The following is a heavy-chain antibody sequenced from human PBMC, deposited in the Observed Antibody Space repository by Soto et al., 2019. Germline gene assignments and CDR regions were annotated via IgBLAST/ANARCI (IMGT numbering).Heavy chain of an antibody. J-gene: IGHJ1*01. V-gene: IGHV1-18*04. CDR2: MSAFTGKA. CDR3: ARDQRYYGSGYYYSDS. Sequence: QVQLVQSGAEVKKPGASVKVSCKASGYTFISCGISWVRQAPGQGLEWVGWMSAFTGKADYAQIFQDRVTMTTDTSTSTAYMELRSLRSDDTAVYYCARDQRYYGSGYYYSDSWGQGTLVTVSS. D-gene: IGHD3-10*01. CDR1: GYTFISCG.